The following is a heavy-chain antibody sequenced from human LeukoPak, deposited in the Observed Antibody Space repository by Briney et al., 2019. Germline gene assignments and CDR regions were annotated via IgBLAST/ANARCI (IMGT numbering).Heavy chain of an antibody. Sequence: SETLSLTCAVYGGSFSTYYWSWIRQPPGKGPEWIGEINHRRTTNYKPSLKSRVAISVETSKNQFSLRLSSVTAADTAVYYCARTVAAILFDYWGQGTLVTVSP. CDR2: INHRRTT. D-gene: IGHD5-18*01. J-gene: IGHJ4*02. V-gene: IGHV4-34*01. CDR3: ARTVAAILFDY. CDR1: GGSFSTYY.